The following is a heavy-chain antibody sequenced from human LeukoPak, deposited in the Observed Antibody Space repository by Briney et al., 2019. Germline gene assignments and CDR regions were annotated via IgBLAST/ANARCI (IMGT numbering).Heavy chain of an antibody. CDR2: IVVGSGNT. CDR1: GFTFTSSA. D-gene: IGHD6-6*01. Sequence: SVKVSCKASGFTFTSSAVQWVRQARGQRLEWIGWIVVGSGNTNYAQKFQERVTITRDMSTSTAYMELSSLRSEDTAVYYCAAERSRSYSSCAFDIWGQGTMVTVSS. J-gene: IGHJ3*02. CDR3: AAERSRSYSSCAFDI. V-gene: IGHV1-58*01.